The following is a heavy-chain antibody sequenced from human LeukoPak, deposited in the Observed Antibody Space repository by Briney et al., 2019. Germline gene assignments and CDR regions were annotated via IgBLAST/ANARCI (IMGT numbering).Heavy chain of an antibody. Sequence: ASAKVSCKASGYTFTGYSMHWVRQAPGQGLEWMGWINPNSGGTNYAQKFQGRVTMTRDTSISTAYMELRRLRSDDTAVYYCARDGNPRTRTGYYPPDYYYGMDVWGQGTTVTVSS. CDR3: ARDGNPRTRTGYYPPDYYYGMDV. J-gene: IGHJ6*02. V-gene: IGHV1-2*02. D-gene: IGHD3/OR15-3a*01. CDR1: GYTFTGYS. CDR2: INPNSGGT.